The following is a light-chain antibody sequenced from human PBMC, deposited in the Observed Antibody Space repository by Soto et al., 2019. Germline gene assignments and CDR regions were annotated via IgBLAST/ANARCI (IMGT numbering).Light chain of an antibody. CDR3: AAWDDSLNGPV. V-gene: IGLV1-44*01. Sequence: QSVLTQPPSASGTPGQRVTISCSGSSSKIGTNTVNWYQQLPGTAPKLLIYSNNQRPSGVPDRFSGSKSDTSASLAISGLQSEDEADYYCAAWDDSLNGPVFGGGTKLTVL. J-gene: IGLJ3*02. CDR2: SNN. CDR1: SSKIGTNT.